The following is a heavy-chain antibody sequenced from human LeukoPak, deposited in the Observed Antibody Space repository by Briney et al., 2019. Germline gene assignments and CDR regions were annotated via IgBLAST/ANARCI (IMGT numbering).Heavy chain of an antibody. CDR2: ISGSGVNT. J-gene: IGHJ4*02. Sequence: GGSLRLSCAASGFTFSSYAMSWVRQAPGKGLEWVSSISGSGVNTYYADSVKGRFTISRDNSRNTLHLQMNSLRAEDTAVYYCAKGYYHGSGSLYYFDYWGQGTLVTVSS. V-gene: IGHV3-23*01. D-gene: IGHD3-10*01. CDR1: GFTFSSYA. CDR3: AKGYYHGSGSLYYFDY.